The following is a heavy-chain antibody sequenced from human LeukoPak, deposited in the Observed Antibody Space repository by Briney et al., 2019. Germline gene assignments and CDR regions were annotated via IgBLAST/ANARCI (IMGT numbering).Heavy chain of an antibody. V-gene: IGHV3-23*01. CDR2: ISGSGGST. D-gene: IGHD3-22*01. CDR1: GFTFSSYA. J-gene: IGHJ5*02. Sequence: GGSLRLSCAASGFTFSSYAMSWVRQAPGKGLEWVSAISGSGGSTYYADSVKGRFTISRDNSKNTLYLQMNSPRAEDTAVYYCAKDRSITMIVVGWFDPWGQGTLVTVSS. CDR3: AKDRSITMIVVGWFDP.